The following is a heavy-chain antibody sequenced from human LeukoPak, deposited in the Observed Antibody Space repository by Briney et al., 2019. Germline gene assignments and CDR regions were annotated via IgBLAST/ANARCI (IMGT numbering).Heavy chain of an antibody. CDR1: GGSFSGYY. Sequence: SETLFLTCAVYGGSFSGYYWSWIRQPPGKGLEGSGEINHSGSTNYNPSLKMRVSISVYTAKNQFSLKLSSLTAPDTAGSYYVRGKGQWLIWKAFDIWGQGTMVTVSS. J-gene: IGHJ3*02. CDR2: INHSGST. CDR3: VRGKGQWLIWKAFDI. D-gene: IGHD6-19*01. V-gene: IGHV4-34*01.